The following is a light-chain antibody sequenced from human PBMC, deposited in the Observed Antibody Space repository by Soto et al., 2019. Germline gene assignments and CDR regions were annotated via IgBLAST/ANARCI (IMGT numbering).Light chain of an antibody. J-gene: IGKJ4*01. V-gene: IGKV3-20*01. CDR1: QSVSSSY. CDR3: QQYGNSLT. Sequence: EILLKQSPGNLSLSPGERATLSCRASQSVSSSYLAWYQRKPGKAPRLLIYDASHRATGFPDRLSGSGSGTDFTLTIRRLEPEDVAVYYCQQYGNSLTFGGGTKVDIK. CDR2: DAS.